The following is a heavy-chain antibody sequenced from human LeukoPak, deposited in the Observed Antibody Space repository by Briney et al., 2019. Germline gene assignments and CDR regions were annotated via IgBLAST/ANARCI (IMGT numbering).Heavy chain of an antibody. CDR2: INQDGSKK. D-gene: IGHD6-19*01. CDR3: ARCTTAGTGWCNWFDP. CDR1: GYTFSSYW. J-gene: IGHJ5*02. Sequence: GGSLRLSCAGSGYTFSSYWMSWVRQAPGKGLEWVANINQDGSKKDYVDSVKGRFTISRDNAKNLLYLQMYSLRAEDTAIYYCARCTTAGTGWCNWFDPWGQGTLVTVSS. V-gene: IGHV3-7*03.